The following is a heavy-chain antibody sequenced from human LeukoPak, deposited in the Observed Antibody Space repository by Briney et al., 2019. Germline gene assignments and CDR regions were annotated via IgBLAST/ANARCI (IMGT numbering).Heavy chain of an antibody. CDR1: GFSFSSYW. CDR2: IKEDGTEK. D-gene: IGHD3-10*01. J-gene: IGHJ3*02. V-gene: IGHV3-7*04. Sequence: GGSLRLSCAASGFSFSSYWMNWVRQAPRKGLEWMANIKEDGTEKHYVDSVKGRFTISRDNAKNSLYLQMNSLRAEDTAVYYCARDSGSDALDIWGQGTMVTVSS. CDR3: ARDSGSDALDI.